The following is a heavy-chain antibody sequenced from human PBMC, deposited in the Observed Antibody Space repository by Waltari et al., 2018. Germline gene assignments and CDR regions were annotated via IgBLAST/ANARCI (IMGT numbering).Heavy chain of an antibody. Sequence: QITLKESGPTLVKPTQTLTLTCTFSGFSLSTSGVGVGWIRQPPGKALEWLALIYWNDDKRYSPSLKSRLTITKDTSKNQVVLTMTNMDPVDTATYYCAHGKEHHVVVVAAIFDYWGQGTLVTVSS. CDR2: IYWNDDK. J-gene: IGHJ4*02. CDR1: GFSLSTSGVG. D-gene: IGHD2-15*01. V-gene: IGHV2-5*01. CDR3: AHGKEHHVVVVAAIFDY.